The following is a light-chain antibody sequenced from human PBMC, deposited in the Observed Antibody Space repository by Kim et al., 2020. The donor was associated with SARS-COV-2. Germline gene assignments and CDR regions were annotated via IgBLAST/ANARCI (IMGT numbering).Light chain of an antibody. J-gene: IGKJ4*01. V-gene: IGKV3-11*01. CDR1: QSIDTY. CDR2: DAS. Sequence: PGAISSLSCRASQSIDTYLAWYQQRPGQAPRLLVYDASNRATGVPDRFSGSGSGTDFTLTISSLEPEDFSTYYCQQRNSWPPAVTFGGGTKVDIK. CDR3: QQRNSWPPAVT.